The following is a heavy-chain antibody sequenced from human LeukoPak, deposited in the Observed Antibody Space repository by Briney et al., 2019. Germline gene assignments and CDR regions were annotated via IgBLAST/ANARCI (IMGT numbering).Heavy chain of an antibody. CDR3: ARDGAIYYYDSSGYPNY. J-gene: IGHJ4*02. V-gene: IGHV1-46*01. CDR2: INPSGGST. CDR1: GYTFTSYY. D-gene: IGHD3-22*01. Sequence: ASVKVSCKASGYTFTSYYMHWVRQAPGQGLEWMGIINPSGGSTSYAQKFQGRVTMTRDMSTSTVYMELSSLRSEDTAVYYCARDGAIYYYDSSGYPNYWGQGTLVTVSS.